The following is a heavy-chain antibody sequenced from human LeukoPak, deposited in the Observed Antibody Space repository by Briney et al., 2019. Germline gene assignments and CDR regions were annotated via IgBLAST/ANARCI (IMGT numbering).Heavy chain of an antibody. CDR3: ARHLRLWQNWFDP. CDR2: IYPGDSDT. Sequence: ESLKISCKGSGYSFTNYWIGWVRQMPGKGPEWMGIIYPGDSDTRYSPSFQGQVTISADKSISTAYLQWSSLKASDTAMYYCARHLRLWQNWFDPWGQGTLVTVSS. CDR1: GYSFTNYW. D-gene: IGHD5-18*01. J-gene: IGHJ5*02. V-gene: IGHV5-51*01.